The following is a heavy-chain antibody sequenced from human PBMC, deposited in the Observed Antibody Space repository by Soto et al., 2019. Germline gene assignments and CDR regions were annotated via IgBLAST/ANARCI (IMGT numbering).Heavy chain of an antibody. Sequence: GESLKTSCSGSGYSFTSYCNSWVRQMPGKGLGRRGRIHPSDSYTNYSPSFQGHVTISADQSISTAYLQWSSLKASDTAMYYCKRSRRLFSASPFIRDPWGQGTLVTVSS. J-gene: IGHJ5*02. CDR1: GYSFTSYC. CDR2: IHPSDSYT. CDR3: KRSRRLFSASPFIRDP. D-gene: IGHD3-9*01. V-gene: IGHV5-10-1*01.